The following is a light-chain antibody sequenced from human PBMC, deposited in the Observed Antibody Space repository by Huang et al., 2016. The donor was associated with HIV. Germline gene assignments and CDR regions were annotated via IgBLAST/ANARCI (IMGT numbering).Light chain of an antibody. V-gene: IGKV1D-12*01. J-gene: IGKJ4*01. CDR2: AAY. CDR3: QQTNNFPLT. Sequence: DIQMTQSPSSVSASVGDRVTITCRASQGVSSWLAWYQQKPGKAPKLLIYAAYSLQSGVPSRFSGRGSGIDFTLSISSLQHEDFATYYCQQTNNFPLTFGGGTKVEIK. CDR1: QGVSSW.